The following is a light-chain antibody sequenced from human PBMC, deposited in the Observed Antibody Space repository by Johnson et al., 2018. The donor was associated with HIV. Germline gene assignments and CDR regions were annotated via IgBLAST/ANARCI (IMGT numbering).Light chain of an antibody. CDR2: GNN. CDR1: SSNIGNNY. J-gene: IGLJ1*01. Sequence: QSVLKQPPSVSAAPGQKVTISCSGSSSNIGNNYVSWYQQFPGTAPKLLIYGNNKRPSGIPDRFSGSKSGTSATLGITGLQTGDEANYYCGTWDSSMSADFGSWTKLTFL. V-gene: IGLV1-51*01. CDR3: GTWDSSMSAD.